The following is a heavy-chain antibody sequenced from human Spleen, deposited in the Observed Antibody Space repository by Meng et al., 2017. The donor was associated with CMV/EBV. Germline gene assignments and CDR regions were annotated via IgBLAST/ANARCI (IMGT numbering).Heavy chain of an antibody. D-gene: IGHD2-2*01. V-gene: IGHV3-21*01. CDR3: ARERLYQPLWGDALDM. CDR1: GFTFSAYS. CDR2: ITTSGSSEYI. Sequence: GGSLRLSCEASGFTFSAYSFHWVRQAPGKGLEWVSSITTSGSSEYIFYAESVKGRFTVSRDNAKNSLYLQMNSLRAEDTALYYCARERLYQPLWGDALDMWGHGTMVTVSS. J-gene: IGHJ3*02.